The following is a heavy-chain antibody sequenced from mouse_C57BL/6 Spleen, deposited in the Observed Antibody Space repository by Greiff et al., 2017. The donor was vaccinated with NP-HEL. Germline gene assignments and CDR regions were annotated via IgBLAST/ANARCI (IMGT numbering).Heavy chain of an antibody. V-gene: IGHV1-52*01. CDR3: ARGGGGSRWYFDV. Sequence: QVQLQQPGAELVRPGSSVKLSCKASGYTFTSYWMHWVKQRPIQGLEWIGNIDPSDSETHYNQKFKDKATLTVDKSSSTAYMQLSSLTSEDSAVYYCARGGGGSRWYFDVWGTGTTVTVSS. CDR2: IDPSDSET. D-gene: IGHD1-1*01. CDR1: GYTFTSYW. J-gene: IGHJ1*03.